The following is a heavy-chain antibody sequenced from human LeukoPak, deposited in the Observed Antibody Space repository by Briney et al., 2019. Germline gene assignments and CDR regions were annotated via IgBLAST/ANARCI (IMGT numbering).Heavy chain of an antibody. CDR2: IIPILGIA. Sequence: SVKVSCKASGGTFSSYAISWVRQAPGQGLEWIPRIIPILGIANYAQKFQGRVTITADKSTSTAYMELSSLRSEDTAVYYCARGPDYGGNSFNYWGQGTLVTVSS. D-gene: IGHD4-23*01. V-gene: IGHV1-69*04. J-gene: IGHJ4*02. CDR3: ARGPDYGGNSFNY. CDR1: GGTFSSYA.